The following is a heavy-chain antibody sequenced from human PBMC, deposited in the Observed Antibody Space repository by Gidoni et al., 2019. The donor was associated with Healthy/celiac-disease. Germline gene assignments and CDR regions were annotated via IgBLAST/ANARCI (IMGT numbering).Heavy chain of an antibody. CDR1: GGSISSYY. J-gene: IGHJ4*02. CDR3: ARAPGIAVAGTFDY. CDR2: IYYSGST. D-gene: IGHD6-19*01. V-gene: IGHV4-59*01. Sequence: VQLQESVPGLVKPSETLSLTCTVSGGSISSYYWSWIRQPPGKGLEWIGYIYYSGSTTYNPSLKSRVTISVDTSKNQCSLKLSSVTAADTAVYYCARAPGIAVAGTFDYWGQGTLVTVSS.